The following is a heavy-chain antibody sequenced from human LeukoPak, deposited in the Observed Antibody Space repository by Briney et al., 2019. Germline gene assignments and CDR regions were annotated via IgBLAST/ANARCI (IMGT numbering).Heavy chain of an antibody. CDR2: IYYSGST. V-gene: IGHV4-30-4*01. J-gene: IGHJ4*02. D-gene: IGHD3-3*01. CDR3: ARASGLRFLEWSYYFDY. CDR1: GGSISSGDYY. Sequence: SETLSLTCTVSGGSISSGDYYWSWIRQPPGKGLEWIGYIYYSGSTYYNPSLKSRVTISVDTSKNQFSLKLSSVTAADTAVYYCARASGLRFLEWSYYFDYWGQGTLVTVSS.